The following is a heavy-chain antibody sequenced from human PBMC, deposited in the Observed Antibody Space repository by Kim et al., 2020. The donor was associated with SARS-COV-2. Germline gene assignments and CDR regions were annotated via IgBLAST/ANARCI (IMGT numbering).Heavy chain of an antibody. CDR2: ISGSGGST. V-gene: IGHV3-23*01. D-gene: IGHD3-22*01. Sequence: GGSLRLSCAASGFTFSSYAMSWVRQAPGKGLEWVSAISGSGGSTYYADSVKGRFTISRDNSKNTLYLQMNSLRAEDTAVYYCASSGAYYDSSGYHHIFDYWGQGTLVTVSS. J-gene: IGHJ4*02. CDR3: ASSGAYYDSSGYHHIFDY. CDR1: GFTFSSYA.